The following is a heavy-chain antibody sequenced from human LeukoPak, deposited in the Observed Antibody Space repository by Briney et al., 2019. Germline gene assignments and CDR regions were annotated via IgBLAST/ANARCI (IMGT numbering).Heavy chain of an antibody. CDR1: GFTFSSYA. CDR3: AKQGCIGGTCYFDY. Sequence: GESLRLSCAASGFTFSSYAMNWVRQAQGQGLEWVSGISGSGSNTYYADSVKGRFTISGDNSKNTLYLQMNSLRAEDTAIYYCAKQGCIGGTCYFDYWGQGTLVAVSS. J-gene: IGHJ4*02. V-gene: IGHV3-23*01. D-gene: IGHD2-15*01. CDR2: ISGSGSNT.